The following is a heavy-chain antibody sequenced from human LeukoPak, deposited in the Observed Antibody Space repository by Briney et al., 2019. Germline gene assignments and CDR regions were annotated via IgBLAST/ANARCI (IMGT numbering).Heavy chain of an antibody. D-gene: IGHD2-2*01. V-gene: IGHV4-39*07. Sequence: SETLSLTCTVSGGSISSSSYYWGWIRQPPGKGLEWIGSIYYSGSTYYNPSLKSRVTISVDTSKNQFSLKLSSVTAADTAVYYCARDAVVPAAIPANWFDPWGQGTLVTVSS. CDR3: ARDAVVPAAIPANWFDP. CDR2: IYYSGST. CDR1: GGSISSSSYY. J-gene: IGHJ5*02.